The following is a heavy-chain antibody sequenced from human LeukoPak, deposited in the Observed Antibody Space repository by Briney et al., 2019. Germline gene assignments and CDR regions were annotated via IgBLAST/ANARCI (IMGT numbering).Heavy chain of an antibody. J-gene: IGHJ4*02. Sequence: PGGSLRLSCAASGFTFSDHYMDWVRQAPGKGLEWVSGISWNSGSIGYADSVKGRFTISRDNAKNSLYLQMNSLRAEDTALYYCAKDSDGSGSQYYFDYWGQGTLVTVSS. CDR3: AKDSDGSGSQYYFDY. CDR2: ISWNSGSI. CDR1: GFTFSDHY. D-gene: IGHD3-10*01. V-gene: IGHV3-9*01.